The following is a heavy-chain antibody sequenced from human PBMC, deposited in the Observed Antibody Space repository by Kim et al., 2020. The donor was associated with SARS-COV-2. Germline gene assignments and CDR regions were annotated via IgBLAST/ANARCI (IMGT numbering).Heavy chain of an antibody. D-gene: IGHD3-10*01. V-gene: IGHV1-18*01. CDR3: ARITMVRGVIILNFDY. CDR1: GYTFTSYG. J-gene: IGHJ4*02. CDR2: ISAYNGNT. Sequence: ASVKVSCKASGYTFTSYGISWVRQAPGQGLEWMGWISAYNGNTNYAQKLQGRVTMTTDTSTSTAYMELRSLRSDDTAVYYCARITMVRGVIILNFDYWGQGTLVTVSS.